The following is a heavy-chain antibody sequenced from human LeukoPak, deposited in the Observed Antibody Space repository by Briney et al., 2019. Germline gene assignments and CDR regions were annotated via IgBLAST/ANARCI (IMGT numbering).Heavy chain of an antibody. CDR3: ARAPYDFWSGYSLGY. Sequence: GGSLRLSCAASGFTFSSYAMHWVRQAPGKGLEWVAVISYDGSSKYYADSVKGRFTISRDNSKNTLYLQMNSLRAEDTAVYYCARAPYDFWSGYSLGYWGQGTLVTVSS. V-gene: IGHV3-30-3*01. D-gene: IGHD3-3*01. J-gene: IGHJ4*02. CDR2: ISYDGSSK. CDR1: GFTFSSYA.